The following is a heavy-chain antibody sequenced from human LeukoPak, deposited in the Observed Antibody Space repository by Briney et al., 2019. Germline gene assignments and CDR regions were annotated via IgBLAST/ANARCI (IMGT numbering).Heavy chain of an antibody. V-gene: IGHV1-46*01. CDR3: ARAYNWNDYFDY. D-gene: IGHD1-20*01. J-gene: IGHJ4*02. CDR2: INPSGGST. CDR1: GYTFTMFG. Sequence: VASVKVSCKASGYTFTMFGISWVRQAPGQGLEWMGIINPSGGSTTYAQKFQGRVTMTRDTSTSTVYMELSSLRSEDTAVYYCARAYNWNDYFDYWGQGTLVTVSS.